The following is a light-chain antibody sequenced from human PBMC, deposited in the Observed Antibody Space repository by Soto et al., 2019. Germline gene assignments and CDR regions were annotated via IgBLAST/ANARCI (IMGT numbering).Light chain of an antibody. CDR2: DAS. CDR3: QEYNTYPWP. V-gene: IGKV1-5*01. J-gene: IGKJ1*01. Sequence: DIQMTQSPSTLSASVGDRVTITCRASQSISTWLAWYQQKPGKAPNLLIYDASSLESGVPSRFSGSGSGTEFTLTISSLQPDDFATYYCQEYNTYPWPFGQGTKVDIK. CDR1: QSISTW.